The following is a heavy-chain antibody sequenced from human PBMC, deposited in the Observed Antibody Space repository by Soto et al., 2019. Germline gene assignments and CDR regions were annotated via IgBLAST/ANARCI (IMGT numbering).Heavy chain of an antibody. Sequence: PSETLSLTCSLSGASISSTNYYWGWIRQPPGKGLEWIGSIYYSGSTYYTPSLESRVTISVDTSKNLFSLKLSSVTAADTAVYYCARLCCSGWHNYLDYWGQGTLVTVSS. CDR3: ARLCCSGWHNYLDY. J-gene: IGHJ4*02. D-gene: IGHD6-19*01. CDR2: IYYSGST. V-gene: IGHV4-39*01. CDR1: GASISSTNYY.